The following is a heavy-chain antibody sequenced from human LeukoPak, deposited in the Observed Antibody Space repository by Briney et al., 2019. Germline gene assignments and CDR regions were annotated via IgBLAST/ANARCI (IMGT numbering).Heavy chain of an antibody. D-gene: IGHD2-21*01. CDR3: ARDFPLFVSRYYYGMDV. Sequence: PGGSLRLSCAASGFTFSTYSMNWVRQAPGKGLEWVSYISSSGSTIYYADSVKGRFTISRDNAKNSLYLQMNSLRAEDTAVYYCARDFPLFVSRYYYGMDVWGQGTTVTVSS. J-gene: IGHJ6*02. V-gene: IGHV3-48*04. CDR1: GFTFSTYS. CDR2: ISSSGSTI.